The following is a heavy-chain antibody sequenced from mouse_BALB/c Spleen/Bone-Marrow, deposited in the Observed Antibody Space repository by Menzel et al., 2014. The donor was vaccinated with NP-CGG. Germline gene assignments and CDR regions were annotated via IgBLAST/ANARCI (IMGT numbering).Heavy chain of an antibody. CDR3: ARGGRYGNPGY. D-gene: IGHD2-10*02. J-gene: IGHJ2*01. CDR1: GFTFSSFG. Sequence: EVKLVESGGGLVQPGGSRKLSCAASGFTFSSFGMHWVRQAPEKGLEWVAYISSGSSTIYYADTVKGRFTISRDNPKNTLFLQMTSLRSEDTAMYYCARGGRYGNPGYWGQGTTLTVSS. CDR2: ISSGSSTI. V-gene: IGHV5-17*02.